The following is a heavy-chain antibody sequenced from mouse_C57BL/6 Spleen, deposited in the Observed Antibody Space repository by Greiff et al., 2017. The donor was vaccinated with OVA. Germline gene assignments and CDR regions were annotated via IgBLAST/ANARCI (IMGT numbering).Heavy chain of an antibody. CDR3: ARDEGSSFDY. D-gene: IGHD1-1*01. Sequence: EVKLVESGGGLVKPGGSLKLSCAASGFTFSSYAMSWVRQTPEKRLEWVATISDGGSYTYYPDNVKGRFTISRDNAKNNLYLQMSHLKSEDSAMDYCARDEGSSFDYWGQGTTLTVSS. CDR1: GFTFSSYA. CDR2: ISDGGSYT. J-gene: IGHJ2*01. V-gene: IGHV5-4*01.